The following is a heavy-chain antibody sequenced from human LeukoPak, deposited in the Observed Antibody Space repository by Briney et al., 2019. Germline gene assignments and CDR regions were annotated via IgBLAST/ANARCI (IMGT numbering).Heavy chain of an antibody. D-gene: IGHD1-7*01. J-gene: IGHJ4*02. CDR1: GGSISSSGYY. CDR2: IYYSGST. CDR3: ARDGRITGTNFDY. Sequence: SETLSLTCTVSGGSISSSGYYWGWIRQPPGKGLEWIGSIYYSGSTYYNPSLKSRVTISVDTSKNQFSLKLSSVTAADTAVYYCARDGRITGTNFDYWGQGTLVTVSS. V-gene: IGHV4-39*07.